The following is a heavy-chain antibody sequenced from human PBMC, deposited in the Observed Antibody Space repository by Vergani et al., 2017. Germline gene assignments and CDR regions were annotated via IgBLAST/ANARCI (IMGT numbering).Heavy chain of an antibody. V-gene: IGHV3-30*04. Sequence: QVQLVESGGGVVQPGRSLRLSCAASGFNFGYYAMHWVRQAPGRGLKWVATISYDGTYEYYIESVKGRFTISRDNFKNTLSLQMNSLRPEDTALYYCANIPGVWFGDREGGFDYWGLGTLVTVSS. CDR2: ISYDGTYE. J-gene: IGHJ4*02. D-gene: IGHD3-10*01. CDR1: GFNFGYYA. CDR3: ANIPGVWFGDREGGFDY.